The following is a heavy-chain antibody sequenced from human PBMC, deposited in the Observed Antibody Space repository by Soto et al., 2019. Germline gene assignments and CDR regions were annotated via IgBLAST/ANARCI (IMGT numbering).Heavy chain of an antibody. CDR2: IYPGDSDT. J-gene: IGHJ6*02. CDR1: GYSFTSYW. Sequence: GESLKISCKGSGYSFTSYWIGWVRQTPGKGLEWMGIIYPGDSDTRYRPSFPGQVTLPADKPISTAHLPWRSLKAPDTAMYPCARGGVYEDRTIFYNGMDVWGQGTRVTVSS. D-gene: IGHD2-15*01. V-gene: IGHV5-51*04. CDR3: ARGGVYEDRTIFYNGMDV.